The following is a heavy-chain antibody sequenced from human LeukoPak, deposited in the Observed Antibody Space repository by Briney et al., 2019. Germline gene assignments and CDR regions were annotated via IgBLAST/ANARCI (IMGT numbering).Heavy chain of an antibody. CDR1: GVSISSYY. CDR2: IYTSGST. V-gene: IGHV4-4*07. CDR3: ARAGVVIAGTNWFDP. D-gene: IGHD3-3*01. J-gene: IGHJ5*02. Sequence: SETLSLTCTVSGVSISSYYWSWIRQPAGKGLEWIGPIYTSGSTNYNPSLKSRVTMSVDTSKNQFSLKLSSVTAADTAVYYCARAGVVIAGTNWFDPWGQGTQVTVSS.